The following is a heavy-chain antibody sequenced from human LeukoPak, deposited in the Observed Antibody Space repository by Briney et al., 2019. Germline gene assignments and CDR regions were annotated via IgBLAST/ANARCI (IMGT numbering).Heavy chain of an antibody. Sequence: ASVKVSCKASGYTFTSYDINWVRQATGQGLEWMGWMNPNSGNTGYAQKFQGRVTITADKSTSTAYMELSSLRSEDTAVYYCARDPYPMVRDYYYYMDVWGKGTTVTVSS. CDR3: ARDPYPMVRDYYYYMDV. V-gene: IGHV1-8*03. CDR1: GYTFTSYD. J-gene: IGHJ6*03. CDR2: MNPNSGNT. D-gene: IGHD3-10*01.